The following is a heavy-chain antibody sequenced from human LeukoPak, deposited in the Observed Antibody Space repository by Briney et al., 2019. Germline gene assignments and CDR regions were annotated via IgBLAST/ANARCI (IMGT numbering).Heavy chain of an antibody. V-gene: IGHV3-33*06. CDR2: IWYDGNNK. D-gene: IGHD4-17*01. CDR3: AKDQSDYAGYYFDY. Sequence: QPGRSLRLSCVASGFTFSHYAIHWVRQAPGKGLEWVTIIWYDGNNKYYADSVKGRFTISRDNSKNTVYLQMNSLRAEDTAVYYCAKDQSDYAGYYFDYWGQGTLVTVSS. CDR1: GFTFSHYA. J-gene: IGHJ4*02.